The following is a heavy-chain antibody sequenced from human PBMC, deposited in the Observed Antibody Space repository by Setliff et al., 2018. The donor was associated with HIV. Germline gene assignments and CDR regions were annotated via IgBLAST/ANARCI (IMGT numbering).Heavy chain of an antibody. CDR3: AREADSTKYYYMDV. D-gene: IGHD3-22*01. CDR2: INSDGSST. V-gene: IGHV3-74*01. Sequence: GGSLRLSCAASGFTFGRYWMHWVRQAPGKGLVWVSRINSDGSSTSYADSVKGRFTISRDNAKNTLYLQMNSLRAEDTAVYYCAREADSTKYYYMDVWGKGTTVTVSS. J-gene: IGHJ6*03. CDR1: GFTFGRYW.